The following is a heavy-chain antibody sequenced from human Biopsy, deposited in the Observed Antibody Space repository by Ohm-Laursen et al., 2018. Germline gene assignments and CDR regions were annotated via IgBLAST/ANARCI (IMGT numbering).Heavy chain of an antibody. CDR3: ARVFRTSTTCYGVLDN. D-gene: IGHD2/OR15-2a*01. J-gene: IGHJ4*02. CDR1: GYTFTSYD. V-gene: IGHV1-18*01. Sequence: SVKVSCKASGYTFTSYDISWVRQAPGQGLEWMGWISPYNDKTSYPPKLQDRVTMTADTSTNTAHMELRSLRSDDTAVYYCARVFRTSTTCYGVLDNWGQGTVVTVSS. CDR2: ISPYNDKT.